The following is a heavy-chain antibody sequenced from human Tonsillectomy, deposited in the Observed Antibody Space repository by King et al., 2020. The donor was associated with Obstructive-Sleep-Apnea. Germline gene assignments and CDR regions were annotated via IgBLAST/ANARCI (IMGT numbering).Heavy chain of an antibody. J-gene: IGHJ3*02. D-gene: IGHD3-16*01. CDR2: INHSGST. CDR3: ARAETEGFGVAFDI. V-gene: IGHV4-34*01. Sequence: VQLQQWGAGLLKPSETLSLTCAVYGGSFSGYYWSWIRQPPGKGLEWIGEINHSGSTNYNPSLKSRVTISVDTSKNQFSLKLSSVTAADTAVYYCARAETEGFGVAFDIWGQGTMVTVSS. CDR1: GGSFSGYY.